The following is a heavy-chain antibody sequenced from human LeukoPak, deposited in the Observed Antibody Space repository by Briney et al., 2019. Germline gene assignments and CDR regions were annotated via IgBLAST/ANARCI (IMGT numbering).Heavy chain of an antibody. CDR2: IYPGDSDT. CDR3: ATQTILTGYSGAFDI. V-gene: IGHV5-51*01. D-gene: IGHD3-9*01. J-gene: IGHJ3*02. Sequence: GESLKISFKGSGYSFTSYWIGWVRQMPGKGLEWMGIIYPGDSDTRYSPSFQGQVTISADKSISTAYLQWSSLKASDTAMYYCATQTILTGYSGAFDIWGQGTMVTVSS. CDR1: GYSFTSYW.